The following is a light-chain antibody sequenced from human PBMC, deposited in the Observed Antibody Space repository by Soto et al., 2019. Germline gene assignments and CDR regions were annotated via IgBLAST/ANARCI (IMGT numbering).Light chain of an antibody. V-gene: IGLV2-14*03. Sequence: QSVLTQPASVSGSTGQSITISCTGTSSDIGAYNFVSWYQQHPGKAPKLMLYDVNIRPSGVSNRFSVSKSGNTASLTISWLQAEDEADYYCTSWTTSTTMIFGGGTKVTVL. CDR2: DVN. CDR3: TSWTTSTTMI. CDR1: SSDIGAYNF. J-gene: IGLJ2*01.